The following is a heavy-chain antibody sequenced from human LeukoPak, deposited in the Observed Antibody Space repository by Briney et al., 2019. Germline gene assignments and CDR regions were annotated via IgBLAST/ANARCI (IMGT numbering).Heavy chain of an antibody. CDR1: GYTFASYA. J-gene: IGHJ4*02. CDR3: ARVDSSSWYYLVY. CDR2: INAGNGNT. D-gene: IGHD6-13*01. Sequence: ASVKVSCKASGYTFASYAMHWVRQAPGQRLEWMGWINAGNGNTKYPQKFQGRVTITRDTSASTAYMELSSLRSEDTAVYYCARVDSSSWYYLVYWGQGTLVTVSS. V-gene: IGHV1-3*01.